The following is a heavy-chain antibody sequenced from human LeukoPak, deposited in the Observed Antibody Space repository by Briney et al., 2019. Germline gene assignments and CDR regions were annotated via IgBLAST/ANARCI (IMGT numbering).Heavy chain of an antibody. CDR1: GFTVGSNY. V-gene: IGHV3-66*01. CDR3: ARSTVRGVYYYGMDV. Sequence: PGGSLRLSCAASGFTVGSNYMSWVRQAPGKGLEWVSVIYSGGSTYYADSVKGRFTISRDNSKNTLYLQMNSLRAEDTAVYYCARSTVRGVYYYGMDVWGQGTTVTVSS. J-gene: IGHJ6*02. D-gene: IGHD3-10*01. CDR2: IYSGGST.